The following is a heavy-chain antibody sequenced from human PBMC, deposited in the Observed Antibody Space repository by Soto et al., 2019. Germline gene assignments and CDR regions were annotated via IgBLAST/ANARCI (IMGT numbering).Heavy chain of an antibody. CDR1: GGSLDITSSN. CDR2: IYYSGST. D-gene: IGHD1-1*01. V-gene: IGHV4-39*01. Sequence: LNLREWAPGRVRLSEPLSLTCLVPGGSLDITSSNWAGAGRPPGKGRGWIAYIYYSGSTIYNPSLKSRITISVDTSTNQLSLRLSSVTAADTAVYYCATIPIVGTKPYYFNSWGQGTLVTVSS. J-gene: IGHJ4*02. CDR3: ATIPIVGTKPYYFNS.